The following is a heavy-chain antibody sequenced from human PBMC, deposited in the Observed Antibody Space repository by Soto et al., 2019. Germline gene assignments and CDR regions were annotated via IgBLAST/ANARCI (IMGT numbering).Heavy chain of an antibody. D-gene: IGHD6-13*01. Sequence: QVQLVESGGGVVQPGRSLRLSCAASGFTFSSYGMHWVRQAPGKGLAWVAVIWYDGSNKYYADSVKGRFTISRDNSKNTLYLQMNSLRAEDTAVYYCAREGSIAAAGTKFDYWGQGTLVTVSS. CDR1: GFTFSSYG. V-gene: IGHV3-33*01. J-gene: IGHJ4*02. CDR2: IWYDGSNK. CDR3: AREGSIAAAGTKFDY.